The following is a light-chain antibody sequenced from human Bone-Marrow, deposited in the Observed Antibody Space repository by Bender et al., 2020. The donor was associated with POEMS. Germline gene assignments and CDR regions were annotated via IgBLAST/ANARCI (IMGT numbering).Light chain of an antibody. V-gene: IGLV3-21*02. CDR3: VAWDASLNGWV. J-gene: IGLJ3*02. CDR2: EDS. Sequence: SYVLTQPPSVSVAPGQTARLTCGGNNIGSNSVHWYQQKPGQAPVLVVCEDSVRPSGIPDRFSGSKSGTSASLAITGLQSDDEAIYFCVAWDASLNGWVFGGGTKLTVL. CDR1: NIGSNS.